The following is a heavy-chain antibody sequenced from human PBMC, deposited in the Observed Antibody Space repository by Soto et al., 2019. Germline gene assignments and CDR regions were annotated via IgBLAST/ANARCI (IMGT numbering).Heavy chain of an antibody. D-gene: IGHD5-12*01. Sequence: QVQLVESGGGVVQPGRSLRLSCAASGFTFSSYGMHWVRQAPGKGLEWVAVISYDGSNKYYADSVKGRFTISRDNSKNTLYLQMTSQIAEDTAVYYCAKDSGVDIVATTIDYWGQGTLVTVSS. V-gene: IGHV3-30*18. J-gene: IGHJ4*02. CDR2: ISYDGSNK. CDR3: AKDSGVDIVATTIDY. CDR1: GFTFSSYG.